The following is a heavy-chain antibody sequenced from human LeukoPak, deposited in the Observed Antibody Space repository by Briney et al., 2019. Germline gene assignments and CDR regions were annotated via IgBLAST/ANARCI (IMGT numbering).Heavy chain of an antibody. J-gene: IGHJ4*02. D-gene: IGHD1-26*01. CDR3: ARARQRATGSYSALDS. CDR2: INPNSGGT. CDR1: GYTFTGYY. Sequence: ASVKVSCKASGYTFTGYYIHWVRQAPGQGLEWMGWINPNSGGTNYAQKFQGRVTLTRDTSISTAYMELNSLRSDDTAVYYSARARQRATGSYSALDSWGQGTLVTVSS. V-gene: IGHV1-2*02.